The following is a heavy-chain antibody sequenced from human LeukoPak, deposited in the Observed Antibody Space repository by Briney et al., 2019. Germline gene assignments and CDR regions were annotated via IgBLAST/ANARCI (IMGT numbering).Heavy chain of an antibody. CDR1: GFSFTNYA. V-gene: IGHV3-30-3*01. CDR3: AKPYDTTGLFYAFDA. CDR2: VSNDGSNK. J-gene: IGHJ3*01. Sequence: GGSLRLSCAASGFSFTNYALHWVRQAPGKGLEWVAAVSNDGSNKYYADSVKGRFTISRDNSKNTLYLQLNSLRAEDTAVYYCAKPYDTTGLFYAFDAWGRGTVVTVSS. D-gene: IGHD2-8*02.